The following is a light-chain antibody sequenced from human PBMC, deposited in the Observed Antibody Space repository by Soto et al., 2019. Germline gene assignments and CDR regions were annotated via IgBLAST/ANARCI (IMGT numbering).Light chain of an antibody. CDR1: QSISSW. V-gene: IGKV1-5*03. CDR3: KQYNRYPRT. Sequence: DIQMTQSPSTLSASVGDRVTITCRASQSISSWLAWYQQKPGKAPKLLIYKASSLESGVPSRFSGSGSGTEFTLTISSLQPHDFATYYCKQYNRYPRTVGQGTKVEIK. CDR2: KAS. J-gene: IGKJ1*01.